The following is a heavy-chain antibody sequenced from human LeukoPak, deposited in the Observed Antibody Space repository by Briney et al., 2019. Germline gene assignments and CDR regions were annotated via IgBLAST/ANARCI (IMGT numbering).Heavy chain of an antibody. CDR3: ARGDGYYFGF. Sequence: GGSLRLSCAASGFTFRHYYMNWVRLAPGKGLAWVANIREDGSDDTYEASVKGRFTISRDNARNSLFLQMNSLRAEDTAVYYCARGDGYYFGFWGQGTPVTVSS. J-gene: IGHJ4*02. V-gene: IGHV3-7*03. CDR2: IREDGSDD. CDR1: GFTFRHYY.